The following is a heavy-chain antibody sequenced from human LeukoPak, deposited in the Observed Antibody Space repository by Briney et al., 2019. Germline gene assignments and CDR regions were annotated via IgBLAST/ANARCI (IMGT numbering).Heavy chain of an antibody. J-gene: IGHJ4*02. CDR2: INTDGSST. CDR3: ARGANYGGNLGVY. Sequence: PGGSLRPSCAASGFTFSTYWMHWVRQAPGKGLVWVSRINTDGSSTLYADSVKGRFTISRDNAKNTLYLQVNSLRAEDTAVYYCARGANYGGNLGVYWGQGTLVTVSS. CDR1: GFTFSTYW. D-gene: IGHD4-23*01. V-gene: IGHV3-74*01.